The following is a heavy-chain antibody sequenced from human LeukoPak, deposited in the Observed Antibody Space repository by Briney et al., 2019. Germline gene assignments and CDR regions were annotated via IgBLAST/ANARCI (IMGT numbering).Heavy chain of an antibody. CDR1: GYTFTSYG. Sequence: GASVKVSCKASGYTFTSYGISWVRQAPGQGLEWMGWISAYNGNTNYAQKLQGRVTMTTDTSTSTAYMELRSLRSDDTAVYYCARDLTPSTLLYSSGLPGYNWFDPWGQGTLVTVSS. J-gene: IGHJ5*02. CDR2: ISAYNGNT. CDR3: ARDLTPSTLLYSSGLPGYNWFDP. V-gene: IGHV1-18*01. D-gene: IGHD6-19*01.